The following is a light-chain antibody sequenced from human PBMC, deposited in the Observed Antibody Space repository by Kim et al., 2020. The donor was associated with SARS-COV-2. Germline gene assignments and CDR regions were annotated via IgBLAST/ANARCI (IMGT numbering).Light chain of an antibody. V-gene: IGLV1-40*01. J-gene: IGLJ1*01. CDR1: NYNIGAGYE. CDR3: QSYDSSLSGYV. CDR2: GNS. Sequence: TISCTGSNYNIGAGYEVHWYQQLPGTAPKLLIFGNSNRPSGVPDRFSGSKSGTSASLTITGLQAEDETAYYCQSYDSSLSGYVFGTGTKVTVL.